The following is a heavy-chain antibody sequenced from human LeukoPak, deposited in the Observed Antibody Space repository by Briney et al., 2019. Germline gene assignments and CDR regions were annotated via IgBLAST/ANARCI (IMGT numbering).Heavy chain of an antibody. Sequence: GASVKVSCKASGGTFSSYAISWVRQATGQGLEWMVRIIPILGIANYAQKFQGRVTITADKSTSTAYMELSSLRSEDTAVYYCARDRPPPSGYCSYYFDYWRQGTLVTVSS. J-gene: IGHJ4*02. CDR3: ARDRPPPSGYCSYYFDY. CDR2: IIPILGIA. CDR1: GGTFSSYA. V-gene: IGHV1-69*04. D-gene: IGHD3-22*01.